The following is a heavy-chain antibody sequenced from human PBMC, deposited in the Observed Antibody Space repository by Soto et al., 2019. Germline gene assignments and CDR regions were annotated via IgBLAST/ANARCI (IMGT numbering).Heavy chain of an antibody. V-gene: IGHV4-59*01. CDR1: GGSFSSYY. J-gene: IGHJ5*02. Sequence: SETLSLTCAVYGGSFSSYYWSWIRPPPGKGLEWIGYIYYSGSTNYNPSLKSRVTISVDTSKNQFSLKLSSVTAADTAVYYCARDRSGGRSYWFDPWGQGTLVTVSS. CDR2: IYYSGST. CDR3: ARDRSGGRSYWFDP. D-gene: IGHD2-15*01.